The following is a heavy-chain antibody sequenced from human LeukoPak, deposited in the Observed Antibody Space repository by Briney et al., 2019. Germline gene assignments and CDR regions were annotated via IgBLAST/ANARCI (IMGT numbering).Heavy chain of an antibody. V-gene: IGHV3-7*01. J-gene: IGHJ4*02. CDR3: ARDLTAGRLLYYFEY. Sequence: GGSLRLSCAASGFTFSSYWMSWVRQAPGKGLEWVANIKQDGSEKYYVDSVKGRFTISRDNAKNSLYLQMNSLRAEDTAVYYCARDLTAGRLLYYFEYWGQGTLVTVSS. CDR1: GFTFSSYW. CDR2: IKQDGSEK. D-gene: IGHD6-13*01.